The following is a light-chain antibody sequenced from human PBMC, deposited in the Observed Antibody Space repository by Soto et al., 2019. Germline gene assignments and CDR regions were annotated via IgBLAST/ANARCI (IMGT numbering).Light chain of an antibody. CDR2: DAS. Sequence: DIQMTQSPSTLSASVGDRVTITCRASQSISSWLAWYQQKPGKAPNLLIYDASSLESGVPSRFSGSGSGTEFTLTISSLQPDDFATYYCQQYNSYSPTFGQGPKVAIK. CDR1: QSISSW. CDR3: QQYNSYSPT. V-gene: IGKV1-5*01. J-gene: IGKJ1*01.